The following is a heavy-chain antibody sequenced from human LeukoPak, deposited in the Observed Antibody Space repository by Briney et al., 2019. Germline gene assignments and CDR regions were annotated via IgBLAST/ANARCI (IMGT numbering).Heavy chain of an antibody. J-gene: IGHJ5*02. CDR3: ARASGRTRYWFDP. CDR2: MNPNSGNI. CDR1: GYSFTSYD. D-gene: IGHD3-16*01. Sequence: ASVKVSCKASGYSFTSYDINWVRQATGQGLEWMGWMNPNSGNIGYAQKFQGRVTMTRNTSISTAYMELSSLRSEDTAVYYCARASGRTRYWFDPWGQGTLVTVSS. V-gene: IGHV1-8*01.